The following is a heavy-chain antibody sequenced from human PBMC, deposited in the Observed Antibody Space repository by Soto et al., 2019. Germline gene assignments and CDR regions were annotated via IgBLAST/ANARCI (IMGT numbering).Heavy chain of an antibody. V-gene: IGHV3-48*02. CDR3: ATGSGNGSGY. CDR2: ISSGSRTI. Sequence: EVQLVESGGSLVQPGGSLRLSCAASGFTFSTHTMNWVRQAPGKGLEWLSYISSGSRTIYYADSVMGRFTISRDNAQNSLYLQMHSLRDGDTAVYYCATGSGNGSGYWGQGTLVTVSS. D-gene: IGHD3-10*01. J-gene: IGHJ4*02. CDR1: GFTFSTHT.